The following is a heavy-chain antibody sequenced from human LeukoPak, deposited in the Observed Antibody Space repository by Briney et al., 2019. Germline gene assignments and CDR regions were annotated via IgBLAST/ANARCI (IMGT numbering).Heavy chain of an antibody. CDR1: GGSFSGYY. V-gene: IGHV4-34*01. CDR3: ATSSGWHKYYFDY. D-gene: IGHD6-19*01. J-gene: IGHJ4*02. Sequence: NPSETLSLTCAVYGGSFSGYYWSWIRQPPGKGLEWIGEINHSGSTNYNPSHKSRVTISVDTSKNQFSLKLSSVTAADTAVYYCATSSGWHKYYFDYWGQGTLVTVSS. CDR2: INHSGST.